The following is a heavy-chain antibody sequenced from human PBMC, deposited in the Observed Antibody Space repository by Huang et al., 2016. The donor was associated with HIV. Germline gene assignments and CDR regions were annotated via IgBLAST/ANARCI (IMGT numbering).Heavy chain of an antibody. J-gene: IGHJ4*02. V-gene: IGHV4-34*01. CDR2: INHSGST. CDR1: GGSFRGYY. CDR3: ASLFFDY. Sequence: QVQLQQWGAGVLKPSETLSLTCAVYGGSFRGYYWSWISQSPGKGLEWLGEINHSGSTNYNPSLKSRVTMSVDTSKKQFSLKLSSVTAADTAVYYCASLFFDYWGQGILVTVSS.